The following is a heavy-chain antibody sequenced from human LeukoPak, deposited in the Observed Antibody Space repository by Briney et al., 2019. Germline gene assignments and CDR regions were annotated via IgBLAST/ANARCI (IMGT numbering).Heavy chain of an antibody. Sequence: GGSLRLSCAASGFTFSSYSMNWVRQAPGKGLEWASSISSSSSYIYYADSVKGRFTISRDNAKNSLYLQMNSLRAEDTAVYYCARDGWVGSGWYNNWFDPWGQGTLVTVSS. J-gene: IGHJ5*02. CDR1: GFTFSSYS. CDR2: ISSSSSYI. CDR3: ARDGWVGSGWYNNWFDP. D-gene: IGHD6-19*01. V-gene: IGHV3-21*01.